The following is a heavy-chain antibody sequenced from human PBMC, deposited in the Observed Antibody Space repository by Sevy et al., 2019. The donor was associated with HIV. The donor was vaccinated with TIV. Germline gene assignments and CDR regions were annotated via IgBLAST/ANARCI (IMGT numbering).Heavy chain of an antibody. CDR3: AKDIGLGRGGYFDY. CDR1: GFTFDDYT. Sequence: GGSLRLSCAASGFTFDDYTMHWVRQVPGKGLEWVSLISWDGGSTYYADFVKGRFTISRDNSKNSLYLEMNSLRTEDTALYYCAKDIGLGRGGYFDYWGQRTLVTVSS. J-gene: IGHJ4*02. V-gene: IGHV3-43*01. CDR2: ISWDGGST. D-gene: IGHD7-27*01.